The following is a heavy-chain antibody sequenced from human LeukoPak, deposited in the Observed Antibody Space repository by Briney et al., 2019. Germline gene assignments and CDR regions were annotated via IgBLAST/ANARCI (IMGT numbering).Heavy chain of an antibody. CDR2: IWYDGSDK. CDR3: AGGDARKKNLDN. CDR1: GFSFSDYG. J-gene: IGHJ4*02. D-gene: IGHD3-16*01. V-gene: IGHV3-33*01. Sequence: GGSLRLSCAASGFSFSDYGMHWVRQAPGKGLEWVALIWYDGSDKNYADSVKGRFTISRDNSQNTLYLQMNSLRAEDTAVYYCAGGDARKKNLDNWGQETLVTVSS.